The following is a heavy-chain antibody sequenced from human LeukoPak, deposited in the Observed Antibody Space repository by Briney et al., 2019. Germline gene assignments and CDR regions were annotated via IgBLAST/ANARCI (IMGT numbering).Heavy chain of an antibody. CDR3: ARHYLGAYQWYFDL. CDR2: IIPFFGTA. V-gene: IGHV1-69*13. CDR1: GGTFSSNA. Sequence: SVKVSCKAPGGTFSSNAISWVRQAPGQGLEWMGGIIPFFGTANYAQKFQGRVTITADESTNTAYMELSSLRSEDTALSYCARHYLGAYQWYFDLWAVAPWSLSHQ. D-gene: IGHD3-16*01. J-gene: IGHJ2*01.